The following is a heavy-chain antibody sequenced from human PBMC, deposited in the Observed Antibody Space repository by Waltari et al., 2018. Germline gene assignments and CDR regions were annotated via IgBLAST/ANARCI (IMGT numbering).Heavy chain of an antibody. J-gene: IGHJ4*02. Sequence: EVQLVESGGGLVQPGGSLRLSCAASGFTFSSYSMNWVRQAPGKGLEWVSYISSTSSTIYYADSVKGRFTISRDNAKNSLYLQMNSLRAEDTAVYYCARAPEEASFDYWGQGTLVTVSS. CDR3: ARAPEEASFDY. CDR1: GFTFSSYS. CDR2: ISSTSSTI. V-gene: IGHV3-48*01.